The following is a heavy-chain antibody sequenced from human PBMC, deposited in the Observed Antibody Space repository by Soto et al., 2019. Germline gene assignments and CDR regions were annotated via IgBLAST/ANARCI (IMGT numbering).Heavy chain of an antibody. V-gene: IGHV5-10-1*01. CDR1: GYSFTSYW. Sequence: GESLKISCKGSGYSFTSYWISWVRQMPGKGLEWMGRIDPSDSYTNYNPSPKSRVAISLVTSKSQFSLKLTSVTATDTAVYYCARQGFGALHGPVDVWGQGTTVTVSS. CDR3: ARQGFGALHGPVDV. CDR2: IDPSDSYT. D-gene: IGHD3-10*01. J-gene: IGHJ6*02.